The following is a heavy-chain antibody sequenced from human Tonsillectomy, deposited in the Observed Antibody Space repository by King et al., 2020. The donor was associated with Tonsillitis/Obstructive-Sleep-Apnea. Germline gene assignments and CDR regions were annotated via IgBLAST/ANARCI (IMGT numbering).Heavy chain of an antibody. Sequence: QLQESGPGLVKPSETLSLTCTVSGGSISSYYWSWLRQPPGKGLEWIGYIYYSGSTNYNPSLKSRVTISVDTSKNQFSLKLSSVTAADTAVYYCARASLYGDYVDYWGQGTLVTVSS. D-gene: IGHD4-17*01. CDR1: GGSISSYY. CDR2: IYYSGST. CDR3: ARASLYGDYVDY. V-gene: IGHV4-59*01. J-gene: IGHJ4*02.